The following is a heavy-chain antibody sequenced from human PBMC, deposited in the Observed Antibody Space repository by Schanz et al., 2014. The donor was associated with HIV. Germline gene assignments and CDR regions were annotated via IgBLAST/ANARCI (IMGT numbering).Heavy chain of an antibody. Sequence: QVQLVQSGAEVKKPGASVKVSCKASGYTFSTYGISWVRQAPGQGLELMGWINAYNGNTHYAQKFQGRVTMTTDTSTSTAYMELRNLRSDDTAVYYCARDVSVDCTGINNCYTRKWFDPWGQGTLVTVSS. D-gene: IGHD2-2*02. V-gene: IGHV1-18*01. CDR3: ARDVSVDCTGINNCYTRKWFDP. CDR1: GYTFSTYG. CDR2: INAYNGNT. J-gene: IGHJ5*02.